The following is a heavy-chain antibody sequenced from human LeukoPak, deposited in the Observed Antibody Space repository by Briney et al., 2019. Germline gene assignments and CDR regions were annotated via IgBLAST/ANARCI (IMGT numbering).Heavy chain of an antibody. V-gene: IGHV3-21*01. CDR3: ARGINWGSDY. Sequence: PGGSLRLSCAASGFTFSAYNMNWVRRTPGKGLEWVSSISSSSSYIYYADSVKGRFTVSRDNAKNSLYLQMNSLRAEDTAVYYCARGINWGSDYWGQGTLVTVSS. CDR1: GFTFSAYN. CDR2: ISSSSSYI. D-gene: IGHD7-27*01. J-gene: IGHJ4*02.